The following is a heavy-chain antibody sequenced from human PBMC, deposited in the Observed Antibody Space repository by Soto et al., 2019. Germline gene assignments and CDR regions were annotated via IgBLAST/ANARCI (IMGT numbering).Heavy chain of an antibody. J-gene: IGHJ4*02. D-gene: IGHD2-15*01. Sequence: SVKVSCKASGGTLSSYVISWVRQAPGQGLEWMGGIIPIFGTTTYGEKFQGRVTITADESTSTTYMELSSLKSEDTAVYYCARDPRQDCSGGTCYYSWGQGTLVTVSS. CDR3: ARDPRQDCSGGTCYYS. V-gene: IGHV1-69*13. CDR1: GGTLSSYV. CDR2: IIPIFGTT.